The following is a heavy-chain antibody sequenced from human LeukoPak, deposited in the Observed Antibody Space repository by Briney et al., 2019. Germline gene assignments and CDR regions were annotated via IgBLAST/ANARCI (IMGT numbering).Heavy chain of an antibody. V-gene: IGHV3-23*01. Sequence: GGSLRLSCAASGFTFSSYAMSWVRQAPGKGLEWVSAISGSGGSTYYADSVKGRFTISRDNSKNTLYLQMNSLRAEDSAVYCCAKDHDGSSNDYWGQGALVTVSS. CDR2: ISGSGGST. CDR1: GFTFSSYA. CDR3: AKDHDGSSNDY. D-gene: IGHD3-10*01. J-gene: IGHJ4*02.